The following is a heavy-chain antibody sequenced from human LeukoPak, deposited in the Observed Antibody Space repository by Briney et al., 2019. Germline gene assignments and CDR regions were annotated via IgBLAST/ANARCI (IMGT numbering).Heavy chain of an antibody. CDR2: INPNSGNT. D-gene: IGHD2-15*01. Sequence: ASVTVSFKASVYTFIGHWLQWVRQAPGQGREWMGWINPNSGNTGYAQKFQGRVTITRNTSISTAYMELSSLRSEDTAVYYCARGGSGSLHNDAFDIWGQGTMVTVSS. CDR3: ARGGSGSLHNDAFDI. V-gene: IGHV1-8*03. CDR1: VYTFIGHW. J-gene: IGHJ3*02.